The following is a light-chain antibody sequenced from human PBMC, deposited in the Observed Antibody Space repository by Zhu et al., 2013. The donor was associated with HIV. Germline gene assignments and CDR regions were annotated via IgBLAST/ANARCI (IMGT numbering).Light chain of an antibody. CDR3: CSFAGDSFKV. Sequence: QSALTQPASVSGSPGQSITISCTGTSSDVGGYNYVSWYQQHPGKAPKLMIYKVNKRPSGVSNRFSGSKSGNTASLTISGLQADDEADYYCCSFAGDSFKVFGNGTKVTVL. CDR1: SSDVGGYNY. J-gene: IGLJ1*01. CDR2: KVN. V-gene: IGLV2-23*02.